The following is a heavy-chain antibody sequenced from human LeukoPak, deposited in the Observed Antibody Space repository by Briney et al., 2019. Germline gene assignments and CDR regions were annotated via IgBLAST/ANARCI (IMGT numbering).Heavy chain of an antibody. CDR1: GFTFSNYW. CDR3: ARGSSWGGDY. Sequence: PGGYLRLSCAASGFTFSNYWMSWVRQAPGKGLEWVANINQDGSGKYYVDSVKGRFTISRDNAKNSLYLQMSSLRAEDTAVYYCARGSSWGGDYWGQGTLVTVSS. J-gene: IGHJ4*02. D-gene: IGHD1-26*01. V-gene: IGHV3-7*03. CDR2: INQDGSGK.